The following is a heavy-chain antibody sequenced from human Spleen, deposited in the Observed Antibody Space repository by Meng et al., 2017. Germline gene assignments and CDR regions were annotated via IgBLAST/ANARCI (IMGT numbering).Heavy chain of an antibody. V-gene: IGHV3-66*02. CDR1: GFSVSNYY. CDR3: ARERDWESYRYAGETEVGRSYFDN. D-gene: IGHD3-16*02. CDR2: IYSSDNGGSA. Sequence: GGSLRLSCVASGFSVSNYYMSWVRQAPGKGLEWVSVIYSSDNGGSAYYADSVRGRFTMSRDISRNTLYLQMNRLRTEDAAVYYCARERDWESYRYAGETEVGRSYFDNWGQGTLVTVSS. J-gene: IGHJ4*02.